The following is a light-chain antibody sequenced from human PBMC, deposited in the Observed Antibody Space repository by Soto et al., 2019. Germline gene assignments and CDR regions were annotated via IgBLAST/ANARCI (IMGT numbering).Light chain of an antibody. J-gene: IGLJ1*01. Sequence: SVLTQPPSASGSPEQSVTSSCTGTSSDVGGYNYVSWYQQHPGKAPKLMIYEVSKRPSGVPDRFSGSKSGNTASLTVSGLQAEDEADYYCSSYAGSNNLGVFGTGSKVTVL. V-gene: IGLV2-8*01. CDR1: SSDVGGYNY. CDR2: EVS. CDR3: SSYAGSNNLGV.